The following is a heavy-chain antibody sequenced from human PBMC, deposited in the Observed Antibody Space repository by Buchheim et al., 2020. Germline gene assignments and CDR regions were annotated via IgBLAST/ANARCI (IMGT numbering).Heavy chain of an antibody. CDR1: GFTFSSYG. V-gene: IGHV3-30*18. J-gene: IGHJ4*02. CDR3: ANFGIEYSYGPPFDY. Sequence: QVQLVESGGGVVQPGRSLRLSCAASGFTFSSYGMHWVRQAPGKGLEWVAVISYDGSNKYYADSVKGRFTISRDNSKNTLYLQMNSRRAEDTAVYYCANFGIEYSYGPPFDYWGQGTL. CDR2: ISYDGSNK. D-gene: IGHD5-18*01.